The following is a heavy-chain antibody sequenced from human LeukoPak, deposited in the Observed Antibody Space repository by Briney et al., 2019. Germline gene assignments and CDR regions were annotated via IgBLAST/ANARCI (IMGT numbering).Heavy chain of an antibody. CDR1: GGSISSYY. D-gene: IGHD5-24*01. V-gene: IGHV4-59*01. J-gene: IGHJ4*02. CDR2: IYYSGST. CDR3: ARAIEDGYNYDAPYYFDY. Sequence: SETLSLTCTVSGGSISSYYWTWIRQPPGKGLEWIGHIYYSGSTNYNPSLKSRVTISVGTSKNQFSLRLSSVTAADTAVYYCARAIEDGYNYDAPYYFDYWGPGTLVTVSS.